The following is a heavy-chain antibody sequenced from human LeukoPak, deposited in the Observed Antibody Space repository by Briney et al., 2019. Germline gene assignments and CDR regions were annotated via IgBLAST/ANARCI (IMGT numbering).Heavy chain of an antibody. J-gene: IGHJ4*02. CDR2: YDPEHSVT. V-gene: IGHV1-24*01. Sequence: ASVKVSCKVSGNFRLTGLSMHWVRQAPGKGLEWMGGYDPEHSVTFYAQKFQGRVTITADKSTSTAYMELSSLRSKDTAVYYCARENDYGDFEYWGQGTLVTVSS. CDR3: ARENDYGDFEY. CDR1: GNFRLTGLS. D-gene: IGHD4-17*01.